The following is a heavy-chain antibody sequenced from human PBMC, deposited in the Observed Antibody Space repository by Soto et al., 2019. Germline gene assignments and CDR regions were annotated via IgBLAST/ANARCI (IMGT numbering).Heavy chain of an antibody. D-gene: IGHD2-21*02. Sequence: LSLTCTVSGFSISSGGYYWSWIRQYPGKGLEWIGYIYYSGSIFYNPSLKSRVTISVDTSKNQFSLQLSSVTAADTAVYFCAREDDGGDRDYYGLDVWGQGTTVTVSS. CDR2: IYYSGSI. V-gene: IGHV4-30-4*08. CDR1: GFSISSGGYY. CDR3: AREDDGGDRDYYGLDV. J-gene: IGHJ6*02.